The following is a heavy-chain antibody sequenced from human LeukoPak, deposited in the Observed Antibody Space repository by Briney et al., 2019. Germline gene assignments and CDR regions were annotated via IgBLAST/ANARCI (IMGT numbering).Heavy chain of an antibody. CDR1: GFTFSSYS. Sequence: PGGSLRLSCVASGFTFSSYSMDWVRQAPGKGPEWVSYISTTGTNTHYADSVKGRFTISRDNAKNSVDLHLSSLRAEDTAVYYCTRDLSMIFGGVNFDSWGQGTLVTVSS. CDR2: ISTTGTNT. V-gene: IGHV3-48*01. CDR3: TRDLSMIFGGVNFDS. D-gene: IGHD3-16*01. J-gene: IGHJ4*02.